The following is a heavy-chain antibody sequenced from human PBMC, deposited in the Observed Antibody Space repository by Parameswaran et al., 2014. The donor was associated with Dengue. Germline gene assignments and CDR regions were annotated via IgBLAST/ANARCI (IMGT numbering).Heavy chain of an antibody. V-gene: IGHV3-7*04. CDR2: IIEDGSEK. J-gene: IGHJ4*02. D-gene: IGHD1-14*01. CDR3: ARAQTGFFAY. Sequence: GSLRLSCAASGFTFSSYWMGWVRQATGKGLEWVANIIEDGSEKYYVDSVKGRFTISRDNAKNSLSLQMNSLRAEDTAVYYCARAQTGFFAYWGQGTLVTVSS. CDR1: GFTFSSYW.